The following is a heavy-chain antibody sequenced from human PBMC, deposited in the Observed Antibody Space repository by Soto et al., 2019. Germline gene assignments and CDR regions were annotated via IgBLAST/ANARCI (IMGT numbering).Heavy chain of an antibody. J-gene: IGHJ5*02. Sequence: LRLSCVASGFTFSDYYMTWIRQAPGKGLEWVSHISDSGTSIYYADSVKGRFTISRDNANKSLYLHMNSLRVEDTAVYYRARDTALVASGFFDPWGQGTLVTVSS. CDR3: ARDTALVASGFFDP. D-gene: IGHD3-22*01. V-gene: IGHV3-11*01. CDR2: ISDSGTSI. CDR1: GFTFSDYY.